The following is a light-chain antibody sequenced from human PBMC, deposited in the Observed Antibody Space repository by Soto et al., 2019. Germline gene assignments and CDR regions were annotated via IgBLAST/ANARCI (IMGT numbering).Light chain of an antibody. CDR2: GAS. Sequence: VFKQSPCTLSLSPGERASLSCRASQSVSSSYLAWYQQKPGQAPRLPIYGASSRPTGIPDRFSGSGSGTDFTLTISRLEPEDFAVYYCQQYATSPLTFGGGTKVDNK. J-gene: IGKJ4*01. V-gene: IGKV3-20*01. CDR1: QSVSSSY. CDR3: QQYATSPLT.